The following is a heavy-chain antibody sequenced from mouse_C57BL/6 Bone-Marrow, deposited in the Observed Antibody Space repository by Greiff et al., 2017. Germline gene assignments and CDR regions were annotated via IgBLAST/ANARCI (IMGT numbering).Heavy chain of an antibody. CDR3: ASACGAWFAY. V-gene: IGHV1-59*01. CDR2: IDPSDSYT. Sequence: VQLQQPGAELVRPGTSVKLSCKASGYTFTSYWMHWVKQRPGQGLEWIGVIDPSDSYTNYNQKFKGKATLTVDTSSSTAYMQLSSLTSEDSAVYYCASACGAWFAYRGKGSLVNVSA. J-gene: IGHJ3*01. CDR1: GYTFTSYW.